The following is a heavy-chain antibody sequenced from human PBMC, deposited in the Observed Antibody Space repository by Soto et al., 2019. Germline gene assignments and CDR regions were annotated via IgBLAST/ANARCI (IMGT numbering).Heavy chain of an antibody. J-gene: IGHJ5*02. CDR1: GGSISSGGYS. Sequence: PSETLSLTCAVSGGSISSGGYSWNWIRQPPGKGLEWIGYIYHSGSTLSNPSLKSRVTISVDKSKNQFSLKLTSVTAAYTAVYYCARDQLEGNWFDPWGQGTLVTVSS. CDR3: ARDQLEGNWFDP. V-gene: IGHV4-30-2*01. D-gene: IGHD1-1*01. CDR2: IYHSGST.